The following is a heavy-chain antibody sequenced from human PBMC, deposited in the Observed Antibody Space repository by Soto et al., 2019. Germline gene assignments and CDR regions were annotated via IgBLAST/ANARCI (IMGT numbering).Heavy chain of an antibody. J-gene: IGHJ4*02. Sequence: RSLTCTVSGGSISSGDYYWSWIRQPPGKGLEWIGYIYYSGSTYYNPSLKSRVTISVDTSKNQFSLKLSSVTAADTAVYYCAREGRVYGSGSYYNRPFDYWGQGTLVTVSS. D-gene: IGHD3-10*01. CDR3: AREGRVYGSGSYYNRPFDY. CDR1: GGSISSGDYY. CDR2: IYYSGST. V-gene: IGHV4-30-4*01.